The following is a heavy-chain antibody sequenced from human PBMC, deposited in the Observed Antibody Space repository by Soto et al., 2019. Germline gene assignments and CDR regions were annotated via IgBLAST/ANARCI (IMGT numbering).Heavy chain of an antibody. CDR2: IKSENDGGII. CDR3: AADSPAWGAYAFDY. J-gene: IGHJ4*02. CDR1: GFTFKTAW. Sequence: GGSLRLSCAASGFTFKTAWMNWVRQSPGKGLEWVGRIKSENDGGIIDYAAPVKGRFIISRDDSKNTVYLEMNSLNTEDTAVYYCAADSPAWGAYAFDYWGQGTLVTVSS. V-gene: IGHV3-15*07. D-gene: IGHD3-16*01.